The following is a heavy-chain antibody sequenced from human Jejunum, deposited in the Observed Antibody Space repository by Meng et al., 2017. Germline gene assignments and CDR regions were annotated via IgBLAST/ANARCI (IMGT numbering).Heavy chain of an antibody. CDR3: AGGGLVRSTRGYFDY. J-gene: IGHJ4*02. CDR1: GDIVSSNSAG. CDR2: TYYRSKWYI. D-gene: IGHD1-26*01. Sequence: QIQLQQSGPGLVKPSQTPSPTCAISGDIVSSNSAGWNWIRQSPSRGLEWLGRTYYRSKWYIDYAVSVKSRITINPDTSKNQFSLHLNSVTPEDTAVYYCAGGGLVRSTRGYFDYWGQGTLVTVSS. V-gene: IGHV6-1*01.